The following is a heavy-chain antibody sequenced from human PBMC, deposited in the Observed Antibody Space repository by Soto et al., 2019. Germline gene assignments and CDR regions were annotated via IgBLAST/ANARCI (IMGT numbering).Heavy chain of an antibody. D-gene: IGHD3-3*02. J-gene: IGHJ5*02. V-gene: IGHV4-39*01. CDR2: IYYSGST. Sequence: QLQLQESGPGLVNPSETLSLTCTVSGGSISSSSFYWGWIRQPPGRGLEWIGNIYYSGSTYYNPSLKSRVTISVDTSKNQCSLRLNSVTAADTAVYSCARLHLSASWIDPWGQGTLVTVSS. CDR1: GGSISSSSFY. CDR3: ARLHLSASWIDP.